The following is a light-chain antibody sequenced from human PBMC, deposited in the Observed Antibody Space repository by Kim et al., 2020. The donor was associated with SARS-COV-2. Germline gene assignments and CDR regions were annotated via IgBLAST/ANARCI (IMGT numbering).Light chain of an antibody. V-gene: IGKV3-15*01. CDR2: GAS. CDR1: QSISIN. J-gene: IGKJ2*01. CDR3: QQYINWSPYT. Sequence: EILMTHSPSTLSVSPGETATLSCRASQSISINLAWFQQKPGQAPRLLISGASTRATGIPARFSGSGSGTEFTLTISNLQSEDFAVYYCQQYINWSPYTFGQGTKLEI.